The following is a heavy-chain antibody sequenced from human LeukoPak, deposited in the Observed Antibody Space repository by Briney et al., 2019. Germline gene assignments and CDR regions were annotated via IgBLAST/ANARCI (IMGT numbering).Heavy chain of an antibody. CDR2: INHSGST. CDR1: GGSFSGYY. V-gene: IGHV4-34*01. Sequence: SETLSLTCAVYGGSFSGYYWSWIRQPPGKGLEWIGEINHSGSTNYNPSLKSRVTISVDTSKNQFSLKLSSVTAADTAVYYCAVTLGYCSSTSCHNNWFDPWGQGTLVTVSS. CDR3: AVTLGYCSSTSCHNNWFDP. D-gene: IGHD2-2*02. J-gene: IGHJ5*02.